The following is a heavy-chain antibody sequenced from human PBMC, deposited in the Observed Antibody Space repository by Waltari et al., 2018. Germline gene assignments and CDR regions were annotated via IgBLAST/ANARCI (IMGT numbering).Heavy chain of an antibody. CDR3: ARLEVGSYFDL. J-gene: IGHJ2*01. D-gene: IGHD1-26*01. CDR1: GGTFSSYA. CDR2: ITPIFGTA. Sequence: QVQLVQSGAEVKKPGSSVKVSCKASGGTFSSYAITWVRQAPGQGLEWMGGITPIFGTANYAQNCQGRVTITADESTSIVYMELSSLQSEDTAVYYCARLEVGSYFDLWGRGTLVTVSS. V-gene: IGHV1-69*13.